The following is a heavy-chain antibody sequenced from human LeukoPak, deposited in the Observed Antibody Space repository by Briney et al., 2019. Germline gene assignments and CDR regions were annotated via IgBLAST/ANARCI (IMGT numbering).Heavy chain of an antibody. CDR1: GGSISSYY. CDR3: ARATYYYDSSGYYSRGFLAFDI. V-gene: IGHV4-59*01. Sequence: SETLSLTCTVSGGSISSYYWSWIRQPPGKGLEWVGYIYYSGSTNYNPSLKSRVTISVDTPKNQYSLKLSSVTAADTAVYYCARATYYYDSSGYYSRGFLAFDIWGQGTMVTVSS. D-gene: IGHD3-22*01. CDR2: IYYSGST. J-gene: IGHJ3*02.